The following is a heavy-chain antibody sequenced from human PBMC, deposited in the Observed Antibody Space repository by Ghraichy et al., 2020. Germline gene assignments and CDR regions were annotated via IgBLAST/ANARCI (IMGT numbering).Heavy chain of an antibody. J-gene: IGHJ4*02. CDR2: ISGSRSTI. CDR3: VRDGSLGATGDY. V-gene: IGHV3-48*01. CDR1: GFTCRKYN. D-gene: IGHD1-26*01. Sequence: GGSLRLSCRGSGFTCRKYNMNWVRQTPGKGLEWISYISGSRSTIYYADSVKGRFSISRDNALNSLYLQMSSLRSEDTAVYYCVRDGSLGATGDYSGQGTLVTVSS.